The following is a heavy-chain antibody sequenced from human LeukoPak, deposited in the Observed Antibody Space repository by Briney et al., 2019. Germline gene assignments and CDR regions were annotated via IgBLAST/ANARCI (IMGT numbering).Heavy chain of an antibody. D-gene: IGHD1-26*01. J-gene: IGHJ6*02. V-gene: IGHV3-23*01. CDR2: ISGSGGST. CDR1: GFTFSSYA. Sequence: GGSLRLSCAAYGFTFSSYAMSLVRQAPGKGLEWVSAISGSGGSTYYADSVKGRFTISRDNSKNTLYLQMNSQRAEDTAVYYCAKDQWVNHYYYYGMDVWGQGTTVTVSS. CDR3: AKDQWVNHYYYYGMDV.